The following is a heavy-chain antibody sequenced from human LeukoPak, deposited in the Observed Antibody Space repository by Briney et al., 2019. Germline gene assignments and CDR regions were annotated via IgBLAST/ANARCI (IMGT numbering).Heavy chain of an antibody. J-gene: IGHJ4*02. V-gene: IGHV1-2*02. Sequence: ASVKVSCKASGYTFTGYDMHWVRQAPGQGLEWMGWINPNSGGTNYAQKFQGRVTMTRDTSISTAYMELSRLRSDDTAVYYCARAQSSSWYYFDYWGQGTLVTVSS. CDR1: GYTFTGYD. CDR2: INPNSGGT. CDR3: ARAQSSSWYYFDY. D-gene: IGHD6-13*01.